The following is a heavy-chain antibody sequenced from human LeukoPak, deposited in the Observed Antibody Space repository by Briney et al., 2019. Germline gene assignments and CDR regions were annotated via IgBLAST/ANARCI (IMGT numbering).Heavy chain of an antibody. Sequence: GGSLRLFCAASGFTFSSYAMSWVSQAPGKGLEWVSAISGGGGSTYYADSVKGRFTISRDNSKNTLYLQMNSLRAEDTAVYYCAIVFKQLVAVGRFVYWGQGTLVTVSS. V-gene: IGHV3-23*01. CDR2: ISGGGGST. CDR1: GFTFSSYA. J-gene: IGHJ4*02. D-gene: IGHD6-6*01. CDR3: AIVFKQLVAVGRFVY.